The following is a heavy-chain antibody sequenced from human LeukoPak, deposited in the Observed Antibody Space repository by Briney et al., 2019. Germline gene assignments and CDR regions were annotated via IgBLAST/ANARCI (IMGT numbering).Heavy chain of an antibody. Sequence: SGGSLRLSCAASGFTFSSYGMHWVRQAPGKGLEWVAFIRYDGSNKYYADSVKGRFTISRDNSKSTLYLQMNSLRAEDTAVYYCAKDRTVLPDYYGSGSPNGMDVWGQGTTVTVSS. V-gene: IGHV3-30*02. CDR1: GFTFSSYG. CDR3: AKDRTVLPDYYGSGSPNGMDV. CDR2: IRYDGSNK. J-gene: IGHJ6*02. D-gene: IGHD3-10*01.